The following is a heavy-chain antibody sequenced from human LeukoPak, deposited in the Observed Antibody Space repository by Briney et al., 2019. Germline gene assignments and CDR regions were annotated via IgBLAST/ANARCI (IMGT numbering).Heavy chain of an antibody. Sequence: GGSLRLSCAASGFTFSSYGMHWVRQAPGKGLERVAFRRYDGSKKYYADSVQGRFTISRDNSKNSLYLQKNSLIAEDTAVYYCAKSLYCGGDCYSVDYWGQGTLVTVSS. V-gene: IGHV3-30*02. D-gene: IGHD2-21*01. CDR3: AKSLYCGGDCYSVDY. CDR1: GFTFSSYG. J-gene: IGHJ4*02. CDR2: RRYDGSKK.